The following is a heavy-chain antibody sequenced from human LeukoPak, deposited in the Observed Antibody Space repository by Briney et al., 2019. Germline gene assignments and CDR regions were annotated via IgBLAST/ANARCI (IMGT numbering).Heavy chain of an antibody. V-gene: IGHV1-69*04. CDR3: ASFLKSYYYNGSVYYYFDY. Sequence: GASVKVSCKAPGGTFSSYAISWVRQAPGQGLEWMGRIIPILGIANYAQKFQGRVTITADKSTSTAYMELSSLRSEDTAVYYCASFLKSYYYNGSVYYYFDYWAQGPRVTVPS. CDR1: GGTFSSYA. CDR2: IIPILGIA. D-gene: IGHD3-22*01. J-gene: IGHJ4*02.